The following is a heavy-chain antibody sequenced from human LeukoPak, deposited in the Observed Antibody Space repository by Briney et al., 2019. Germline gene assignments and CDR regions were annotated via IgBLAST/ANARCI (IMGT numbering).Heavy chain of an antibody. CDR1: GFTFDDYA. CDR2: ISSSSSYI. D-gene: IGHD6-19*01. CDR3: ARDPGGYSSGGELDV. J-gene: IGHJ6*04. V-gene: IGHV3-21*01. Sequence: PGGSLRLSCAASGFTFDDYAMHWVRRASGKGLEWVSSISSSSSYIYYADSVKGRFTISRDNAKNSLYLQMNSLRAEDMAVYYCARDPGGYSSGGELDVWGKGTTVTVSS.